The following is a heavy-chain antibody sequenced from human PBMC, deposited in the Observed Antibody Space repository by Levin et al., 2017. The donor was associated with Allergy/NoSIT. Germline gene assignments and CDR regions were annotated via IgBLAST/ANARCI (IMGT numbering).Heavy chain of an antibody. V-gene: IGHV3-23*01. D-gene: IGHD5-18*01. CDR3: AKDLSYSYGYFGLDY. CDR1: GFTFSSSA. J-gene: IGHJ4*02. Sequence: LSLPCAASGFTFSSSAMSWVRQAPGKGLEWVSAISGSGGSTYYADSVKGRFTISRDNSKNTLYLQMNSLRAEDTAVYYCAKDLSYSYGYFGLDYWGQGTLVTVSS. CDR2: ISGSGGST.